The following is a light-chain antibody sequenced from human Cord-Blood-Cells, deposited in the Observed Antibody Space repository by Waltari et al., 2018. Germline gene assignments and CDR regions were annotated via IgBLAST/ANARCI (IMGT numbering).Light chain of an antibody. CDR3: QQYNNWPPYT. CDR2: GAS. J-gene: IGKJ2*01. Sequence: EIVMTQSPATLSVSAGARATIYCRASQSVSSNLAWYQQKPGQAPRLLIYGASTRATGIPARFSGSGSGTEFTLTISSLQSEDFAVYYCQQYNNWPPYTFGQGTKLEIK. CDR1: QSVSSN. V-gene: IGKV3-15*01.